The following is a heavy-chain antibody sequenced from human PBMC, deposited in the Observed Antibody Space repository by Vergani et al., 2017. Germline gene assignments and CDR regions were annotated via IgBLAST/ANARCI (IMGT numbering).Heavy chain of an antibody. D-gene: IGHD3-22*01. Sequence: QAQLAQSGSEVRKPGASVKVSCQVSGYSLTELTIHWVRQAPGKGLEWMGGFDPEHGEVTFAHHIQGRVTMTEDRSTDTAYMEVSSLRPEDTALYYCAIVTDYYESSGYYLDYWRQGTLVTVCS. J-gene: IGHJ4*02. CDR1: GYSLTELT. CDR2: FDPEHGEV. V-gene: IGHV1-24*01. CDR3: AIVTDYYESSGYYLDY.